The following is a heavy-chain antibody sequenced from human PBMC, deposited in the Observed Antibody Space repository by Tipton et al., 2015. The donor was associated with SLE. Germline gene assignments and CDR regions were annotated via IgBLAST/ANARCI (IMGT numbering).Heavy chain of an antibody. Sequence: TLSLTCSVSGGSISSQYWSWIRQPPGKGLEWIGFIYSSGSTNYNPSLKSRVTISVDMSKSQFSLKLTSVTAADTAVYYCARDRHYRGNVWFDPWGQGTLVTVSS. J-gene: IGHJ5*02. CDR2: IYSSGST. CDR3: ARDRHYRGNVWFDP. CDR1: GGSISSQY. D-gene: IGHD5-12*01. V-gene: IGHV4-59*11.